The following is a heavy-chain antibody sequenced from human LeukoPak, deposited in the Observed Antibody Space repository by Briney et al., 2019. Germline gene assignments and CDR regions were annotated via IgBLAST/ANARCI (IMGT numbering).Heavy chain of an antibody. CDR3: ARAPMSYDSSGFGGAFDI. D-gene: IGHD3-22*01. CDR2: ISYDGSNK. CDR1: GFTFSSSG. Sequence: PGGSLRLSCAASGFTFSSSGMHWVRQAPGKGLEWVAVISYDGSNKYYADSVKGRFTISRDNSKNTLYLQMNSLRAGDTAMYYCARAPMSYDSSGFGGAFDIWGQGTMVTVSS. J-gene: IGHJ3*02. V-gene: IGHV3-30*03.